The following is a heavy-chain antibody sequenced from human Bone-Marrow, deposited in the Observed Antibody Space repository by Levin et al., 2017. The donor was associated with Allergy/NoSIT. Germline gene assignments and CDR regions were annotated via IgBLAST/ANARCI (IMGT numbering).Heavy chain of an antibody. D-gene: IGHD3-16*02. Sequence: GESLKISCAASGFTFSSYSMNWVRQAPGKGLEWVSHISSSSSTIYYADSVKGRFTISRDNAKNSLYLQMNSLRDEDTAVYYCARDGSSYDFLWGSYRSPKFDYWGQGTLVTVSS. CDR2: ISSSSSTI. CDR3: ARDGSSYDFLWGSYRSPKFDY. CDR1: GFTFSSYS. J-gene: IGHJ4*02. V-gene: IGHV3-48*02.